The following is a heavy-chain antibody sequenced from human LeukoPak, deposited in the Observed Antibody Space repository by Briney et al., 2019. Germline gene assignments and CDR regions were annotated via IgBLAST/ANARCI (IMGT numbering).Heavy chain of an antibody. D-gene: IGHD2-15*01. CDR1: GGSVSSGSYY. J-gene: IGHJ4*02. CDR2: IYYSGST. V-gene: IGHV4-61*01. CDR3: ARVVVVVAAGEHFDY. Sequence: PSETLSLTCTVSGGSVSSGSYYWSWIRQPPGKGLEWIGYIYYSGSTNYNPPLKSRVTISVDTSKNQFSLKLSSVTAANTAVYYCARVVVVVAAGEHFDYWGQGTLVTVSS.